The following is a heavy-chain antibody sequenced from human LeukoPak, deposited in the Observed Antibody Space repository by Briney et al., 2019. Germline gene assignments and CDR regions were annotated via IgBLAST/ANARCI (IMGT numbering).Heavy chain of an antibody. CDR3: ARDQIGGATGFDP. D-gene: IGHD1-26*01. CDR1: GFTFSSYA. V-gene: IGHV3-23*01. Sequence: GGSLRLSCVASGFTFSSYAMSWVRQAPGKGLEWVSAISGSGGSTYYVDSVKGRLTISRDNSKNTLYLQMNSLRAEDTAVYYGARDQIGGATGFDPWGQGTLVTVSS. J-gene: IGHJ5*02. CDR2: ISGSGGST.